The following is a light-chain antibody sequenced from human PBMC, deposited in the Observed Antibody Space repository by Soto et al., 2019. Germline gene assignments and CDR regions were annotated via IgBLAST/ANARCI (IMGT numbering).Light chain of an antibody. J-gene: IGKJ1*01. CDR1: QGIFRR. V-gene: IGKV1-5*03. Sequence: DIQLTQSPSFLSAFVGAGVTITCRASQGIFRRLAWYQQKPGKAPNLLIYEASTLENGVPSRFSGSVSGTEFTLTIDSLQPDDFATYYCQQYNSYSTLGQGTKVDIK. CDR2: EAS. CDR3: QQYNSYST.